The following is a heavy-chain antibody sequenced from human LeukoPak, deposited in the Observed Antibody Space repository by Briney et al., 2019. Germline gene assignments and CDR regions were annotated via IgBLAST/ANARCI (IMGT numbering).Heavy chain of an antibody. CDR2: ISSSGSTI. CDR1: GLTLSYYW. CDR3: ARDGYRENDY. D-gene: IGHD5-12*01. J-gene: IGHJ4*02. Sequence: GGSLRLSCAASGLTLSYYWMHWVRQAPGKGLEWVSYISSSGSTIYYADSVKGRFTISRDNAKNSLYLQMNSLRAEDTAVYYCARDGYRENDYWGQGTLVTVSS. V-gene: IGHV3-48*04.